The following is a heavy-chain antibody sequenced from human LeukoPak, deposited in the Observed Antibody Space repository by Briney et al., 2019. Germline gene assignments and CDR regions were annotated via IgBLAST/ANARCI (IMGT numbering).Heavy chain of an antibody. V-gene: IGHV3-23*01. CDR3: AKHAEDIVLMVYAPMDV. CDR2: ISGSGGST. Sequence: PGGSLRLSCAASGFTFSSYAMSWVRQAPGKGLEWVSAISGSGGSTYYADSVKGRFTISRDNSKNTLYLQMNSLRAEDTAVYYCAKHAEDIVLMVYAPMDVWGKGTTATLSS. CDR1: GFTFSSYA. J-gene: IGHJ6*04. D-gene: IGHD2-8*01.